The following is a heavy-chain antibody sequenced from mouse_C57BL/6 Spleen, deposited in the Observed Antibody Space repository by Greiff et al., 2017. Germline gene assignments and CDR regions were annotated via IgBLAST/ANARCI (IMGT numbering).Heavy chain of an antibody. CDR1: GYTFTSYW. Sequence: VQLQQPGAELVMPGASVKLSCKASGYTFTSYWMHWVKQRPGQGLEWIGAIDPFDSYTNYNQKFKGKSTLTVDKSSSTAYMQLSSLTSKDSAVYYCARFLYCSKNLDYWGQGTTLTVSS. D-gene: IGHD2-5*01. J-gene: IGHJ2*01. CDR3: ARFLYCSKNLDY. V-gene: IGHV1-69*01. CDR2: IDPFDSYT.